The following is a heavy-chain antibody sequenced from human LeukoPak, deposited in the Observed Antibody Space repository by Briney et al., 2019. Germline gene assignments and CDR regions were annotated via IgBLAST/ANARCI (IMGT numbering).Heavy chain of an antibody. CDR3: APSVGFDP. Sequence: ASVKVSCKASGGTFSSYTISWVRQAPGQGPEWMGRIIPILGIANCAQKFQGRVTITADKSTSTAYMELSSLRSEDTAVYYCAPSVGFDPWGQGTLVTVSS. CDR1: GGTFSSYT. J-gene: IGHJ5*02. CDR2: IIPILGIA. V-gene: IGHV1-69*02.